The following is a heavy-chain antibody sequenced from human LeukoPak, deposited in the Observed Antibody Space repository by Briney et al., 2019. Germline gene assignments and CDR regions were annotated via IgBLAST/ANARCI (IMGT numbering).Heavy chain of an antibody. J-gene: IGHJ5*02. D-gene: IGHD3-3*01. CDR2: VYYSGST. Sequence: SETLSFTCTVSGGSISSYYWSWIRQPPGKGLEWIGHVYYSGSTNYNPSLKSRVTISVDTSKNQFSLKLSSVTAADTAVYYCARHTADFWSGYYPLNNWFDPWGQGTLVTVSS. CDR3: ARHTADFWSGYYPLNNWFDP. CDR1: GGSISSYY. V-gene: IGHV4-59*08.